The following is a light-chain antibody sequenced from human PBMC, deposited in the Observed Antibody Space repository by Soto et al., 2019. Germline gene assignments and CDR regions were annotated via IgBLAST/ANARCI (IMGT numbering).Light chain of an antibody. J-gene: IGKJ4*01. CDR1: QSVDSRY. Sequence: VVLTQSPGTLSLSPGERATLSCRASQSVDSRYLAWYQQKPGKATRLLIYGASSRAAGMPDRISGSGSGTAFTPTISRLEREDCEVYNCQKYGSSPQTFGGETKVEIK. CDR3: QKYGSSPQT. V-gene: IGKV3-20*01. CDR2: GAS.